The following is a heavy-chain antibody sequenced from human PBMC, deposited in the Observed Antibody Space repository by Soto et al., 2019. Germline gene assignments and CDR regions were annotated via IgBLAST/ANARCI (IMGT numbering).Heavy chain of an antibody. CDR1: GFTFSRLA. D-gene: IGHD2-15*01. J-gene: IGHJ6*02. CDR3: AKDSLGDYYYYGLDV. V-gene: IGHV3-23*01. CDR2: IGGSGGTT. Sequence: EVQLLESGGGLVQPGGSLSLSCAASGFTFSRLARNGFRKPQGKGLEWASGIGGSGGTTYYADSVKGRFTISRDNSKNTLFLQMNSLRAEDTAVYYCAKDSLGDYYYYGLDVWGQGTTVTVSS.